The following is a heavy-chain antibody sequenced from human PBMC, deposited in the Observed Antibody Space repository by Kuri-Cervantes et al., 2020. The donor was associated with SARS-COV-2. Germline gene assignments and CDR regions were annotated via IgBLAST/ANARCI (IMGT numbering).Heavy chain of an antibody. Sequence: SVKVSCKASGYTFTSYGISWVRQAPGQGLEWMGWISAYNGNTNYAQKLQGRVTMTTDTSTSTAYMELRSLRSDDTAVYYCARDGTEYQLLYTPDYWGQGTLVTDSS. D-gene: IGHD2-2*02. CDR2: ISAYNGNT. J-gene: IGHJ4*02. V-gene: IGHV1-18*01. CDR1: GYTFTSYG. CDR3: ARDGTEYQLLYTPDY.